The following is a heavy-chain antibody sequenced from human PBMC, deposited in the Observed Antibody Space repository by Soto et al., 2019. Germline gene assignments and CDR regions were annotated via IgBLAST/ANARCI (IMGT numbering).Heavy chain of an antibody. J-gene: IGHJ3*02. Sequence: SETLSLTCSVSGASIGSGGYYWSWIRLHQGTGLEWIGYIYDSGSTYYNPSLKSRLTISLDSSKRQFFLNLTSVTAADTAVYYCARVLPYDSSRYYLDSFDIRGQGTMVTGSS. V-gene: IGHV4-31*03. CDR3: ARVLPYDSSRYYLDSFDI. D-gene: IGHD3-22*01. CDR1: GASIGSGGYY. CDR2: IYDSGST.